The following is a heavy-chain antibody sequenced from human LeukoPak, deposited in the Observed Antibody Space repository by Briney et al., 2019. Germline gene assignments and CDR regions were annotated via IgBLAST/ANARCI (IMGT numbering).Heavy chain of an antibody. Sequence: SETLSLTCTVSGGSISSGSYYWRWIRQPAGKGLEWIGRIYTSGSTNYNPSLKSRVTISVDTSKNPFSLNLSSVTAADTAVYYCARDQALGYGWPTVLAIDIWGQGTMVTVSS. D-gene: IGHD6-19*01. V-gene: IGHV4-61*02. CDR2: IYTSGST. J-gene: IGHJ3*02. CDR3: ARDQALGYGWPTVLAIDI. CDR1: GGSISSGSYY.